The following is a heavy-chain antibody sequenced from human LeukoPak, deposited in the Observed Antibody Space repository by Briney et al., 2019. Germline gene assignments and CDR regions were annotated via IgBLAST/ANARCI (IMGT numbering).Heavy chain of an antibody. J-gene: IGHJ4*02. CDR3: AKGSYSSGWYD. CDR2: ISGSGGGT. V-gene: IGHV3-23*01. CDR1: RFTFNTYA. Sequence: GGSLRLSCAASRFTFNTYAMSWVRQAPGKGLEWVSAISGSGGGTYYADSVKGRFTISRDNPKNTVSLQMNSLRADDTAVYYCAKGSYSSGWYDWGQGTLVTVSS. D-gene: IGHD6-13*01.